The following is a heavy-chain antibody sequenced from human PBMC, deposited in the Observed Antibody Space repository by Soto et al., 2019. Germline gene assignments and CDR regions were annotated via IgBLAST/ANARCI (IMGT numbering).Heavy chain of an antibody. CDR1: VYTFASYY. CDR2: INPSGGST. J-gene: IGHJ6*02. D-gene: IGHD2-15*01. CDR3: ARDRNGGKIWYYYYGMDV. V-gene: IGHV1-46*01. Sequence: ASVEVSCKASVYTFASYYMHWVRQAPGQGLEWMGIINPSGGSTSYAQKFQGRVTMTRDTSTSTVYMELSSLRSEDTAVYYCARDRNGGKIWYYYYGMDVWGQGTTVTSP.